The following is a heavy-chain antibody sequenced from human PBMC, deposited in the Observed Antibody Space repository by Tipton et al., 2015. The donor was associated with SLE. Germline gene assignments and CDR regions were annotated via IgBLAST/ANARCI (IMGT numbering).Heavy chain of an antibody. CDR3: ARGLSYYHDSSGYYEFDN. CDR2: INPNSGGT. Sequence: QSGAEVKKPGASVRVSCKTSGYSFIGYYLHWVRQAPGQGLEWMGWINPNSGGTSYAQKFQGRVTMTRDTSISTAYMELSRLRSDDTAVYYCARGLSYYHDSSGYYEFDNWGQGTLVTVAS. J-gene: IGHJ4*02. CDR1: GYSFIGYY. D-gene: IGHD3-22*01. V-gene: IGHV1-2*02.